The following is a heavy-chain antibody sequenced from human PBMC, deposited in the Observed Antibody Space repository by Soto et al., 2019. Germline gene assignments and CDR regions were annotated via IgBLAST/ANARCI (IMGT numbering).Heavy chain of an antibody. J-gene: IGHJ5*02. CDR1: GYTFTSYG. CDR3: SRDHYIPRWGRFDP. D-gene: IGHD4-4*01. CDR2: ISAYNGNT. Sequence: QVQLVQSGAEVKKPGASVKVSCKASGYTFTSYGISWVRQAPGQGLEWMGWISAYNGNTNYAQKNQGRGTMTTDTXXSTAYLELRSLRSDGTAVYYCSRDHYIPRWGRFDPWGQGTLVTVSS. V-gene: IGHV1-18*01.